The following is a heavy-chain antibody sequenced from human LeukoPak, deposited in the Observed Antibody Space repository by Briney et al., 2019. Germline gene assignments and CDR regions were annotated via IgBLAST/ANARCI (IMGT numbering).Heavy chain of an antibody. Sequence: SETPSLTCAVYGGSFSGYYWSWIRQPPGKGLEWIGEINHSGSTNYNPSLKSRVTISVDTSKNQFSLKLSSVTAADTAVYYCARGDDTYYDFWSGQLDYWGQGTLVTVSS. CDR3: ARGDDTYYDFWSGQLDY. D-gene: IGHD3-3*01. J-gene: IGHJ4*02. CDR2: INHSGST. CDR1: GGSFSGYY. V-gene: IGHV4-34*01.